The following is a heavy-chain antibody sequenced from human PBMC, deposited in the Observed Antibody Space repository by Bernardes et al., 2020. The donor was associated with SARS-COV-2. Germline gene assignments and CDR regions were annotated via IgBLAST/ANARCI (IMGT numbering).Heavy chain of an antibody. J-gene: IGHJ4*02. CDR2: IRSKTNNYTT. D-gene: IGHD6-13*01. V-gene: IGHV3-73*01. CDR3: TTGLIATDETNFDY. CDR1: GFVLSDSA. Sequence: GGSLRLSCAASGFVLSDSAVHWVRQASGKGLEWVGRIRSKTNNYTTTYGASVKGRFTISRDDSVKTAYLQMSSLKTEDTALYFCTTGLIATDETNFDYWGQGILVTVSS.